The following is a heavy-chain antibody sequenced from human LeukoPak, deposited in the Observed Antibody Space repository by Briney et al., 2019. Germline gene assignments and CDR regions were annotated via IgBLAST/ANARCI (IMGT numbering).Heavy chain of an antibody. V-gene: IGHV4-4*07. CDR3: ARDPTTVTTIFDS. CDR1: GVSISAYY. D-gene: IGHD4-11*01. CDR2: IYLGEGIYTPAPT. Sequence: SETLSLTCSVSGVSISAYYWSWIRQSAGNRLEWIGRIYLGEGIYTPAPTSYNPSFKSRVTMSGDTSKNQLSLKLSSVTAADTAVYYCARDPTTVTTIFDSWGQGILVTVSS. J-gene: IGHJ4*02.